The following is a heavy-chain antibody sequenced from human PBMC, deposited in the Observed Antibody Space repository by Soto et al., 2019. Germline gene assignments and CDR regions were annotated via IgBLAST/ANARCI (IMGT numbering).Heavy chain of an antibody. Sequence: EVQLVESGGDLVQPGGSLRLSCAASGFTVSNNFMSWVRQAPGKGLEWVSVTYPGGTTYYADSVKGRFAISRDNSKNTLYLQMGSLRAEDTAVYYCAKEMRTTAARDAFDIWGQGTMVTVSS. CDR3: AKEMRTTAARDAFDI. D-gene: IGHD1-1*01. CDR2: TYPGGTT. CDR1: GFTVSNNF. J-gene: IGHJ3*02. V-gene: IGHV3-66*01.